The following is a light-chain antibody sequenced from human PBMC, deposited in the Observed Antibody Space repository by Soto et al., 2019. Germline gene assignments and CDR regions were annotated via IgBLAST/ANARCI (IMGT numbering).Light chain of an antibody. V-gene: IGLV2-23*01. CDR3: CSYASSRNYV. Sequence: QSALTQPASVSGSPGQSITISCTGTSSDVGSYNLVSWYQQHPGKVPKLMIYEDTKRPSGVPNRFSGSKSGNTASLTIAILQADDDGDYYCCSYASSRNYVFGTGTKLTVL. CDR1: SSDVGSYNL. CDR2: EDT. J-gene: IGLJ1*01.